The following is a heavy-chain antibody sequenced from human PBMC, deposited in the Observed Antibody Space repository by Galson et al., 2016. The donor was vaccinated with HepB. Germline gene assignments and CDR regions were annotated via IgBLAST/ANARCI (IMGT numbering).Heavy chain of an antibody. CDR2: IYYSGST. V-gene: IGHV4-59*01. D-gene: IGHD3-22*01. CDR3: ARVRNYYDSSGYKHYFDY. Sequence: TLSLTCTVSGGSISSYYWSWIRKPPGKGLEWIGYIYYSGSTNYNPSLKSRVTISVDTSKNQFSLKLSSVTAADTAVYYCARVRNYYDSSGYKHYFDYWGQGTLVTVSS. CDR1: GGSISSYY. J-gene: IGHJ4*02.